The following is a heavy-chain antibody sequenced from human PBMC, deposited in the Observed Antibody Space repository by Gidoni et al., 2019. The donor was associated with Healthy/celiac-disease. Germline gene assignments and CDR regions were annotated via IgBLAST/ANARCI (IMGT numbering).Heavy chain of an antibody. CDR2: ISYDGNNK. D-gene: IGHD2-21*02. J-gene: IGHJ6*02. V-gene: IGHV3-30*18. CDR1: GFTFSSYG. CDR3: AKTWGVTLYYYYGMDV. Sequence: QVQLVESGGGVVQPGRSLRLSCAASGFTFSSYGMHWVRQAPGKGLEWVAVISYDGNNKYYADSVKGRFTISRDNSKNTLYLQMNSLRAEDTAVYYCAKTWGVTLYYYYGMDVWGQGTTVTVSS.